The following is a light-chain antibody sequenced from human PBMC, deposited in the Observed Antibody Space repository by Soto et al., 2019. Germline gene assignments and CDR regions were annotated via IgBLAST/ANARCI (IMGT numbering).Light chain of an antibody. CDR1: QSVNSSY. CDR2: VAS. CDR3: QQYGSSPQT. V-gene: IGKV3-20*01. J-gene: IGKJ1*01. Sequence: EIVLTQSPGTLSLSPGQRATLSCRASQSVNSSYLAWFQQKHGQAPRLLIYVASTRATGITDRFSGSGAGTDFTLTISILEPEDFAVYYCQQYGSSPQTFGQGTKVEIK.